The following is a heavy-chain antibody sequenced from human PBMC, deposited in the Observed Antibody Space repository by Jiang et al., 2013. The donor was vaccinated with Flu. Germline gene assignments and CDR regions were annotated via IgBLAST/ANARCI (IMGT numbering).Heavy chain of an antibody. V-gene: IGHV5-51*01. J-gene: IGHJ5*02. CDR1: GYSFTSYW. CDR2: IYPGDSDT. D-gene: IGHD2-2*01. CDR3: ARRDCTSTSCYLPRGWFDP. Sequence: GAEVKKPGESLKISCKGSGYSFTSYWIGWVRQMPGKGLEWMGIIYPGDSDTRYSPSFQGQVTISADKSISTAYLQWSSLKASDTAMYYCARRDCTSTSCYLPRGWFDPWGQGTLVTVSS.